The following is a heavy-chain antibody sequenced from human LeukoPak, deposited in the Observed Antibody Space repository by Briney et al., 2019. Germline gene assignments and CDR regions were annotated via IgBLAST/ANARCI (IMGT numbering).Heavy chain of an antibody. CDR3: ARGEWGPPFDY. V-gene: IGHV3-21*01. D-gene: IGHD7-27*01. CDR1: GFTFSSYS. Sequence: GGSLRLSCAASGFTFSSYSMNWVRQAPGKGLEWVSSISSSSSYIYYADSVKGRFTISRDNAKNSLYLQMSSLRAEDTAVYYCARGEWGPPFDYWGQGTLVTVSP. J-gene: IGHJ4*02. CDR2: ISSSSSYI.